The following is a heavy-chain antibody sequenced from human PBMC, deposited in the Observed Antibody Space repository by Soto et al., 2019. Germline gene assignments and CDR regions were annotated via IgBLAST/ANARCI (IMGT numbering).Heavy chain of an antibody. CDR2: IYPGDSDT. J-gene: IGHJ6*02. D-gene: IGHD1-1*01. V-gene: IGHV5-51*01. CDR1: GYSFTSYW. CDR3: ARQGTTSFYYYGMDV. Sequence: PGESLKISCKGSGYSFTSYWIGWVRQMPGKGLAWMGIIYPGDSDTRYSPSFRGHVTISAAKSITTVFLQWSSLRASDTATYYCARQGTTSFYYYGMDVWGQGTTVTVSS.